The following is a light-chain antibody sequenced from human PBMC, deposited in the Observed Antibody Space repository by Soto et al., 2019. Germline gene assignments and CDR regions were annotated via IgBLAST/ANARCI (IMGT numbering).Light chain of an antibody. CDR2: DTS. Sequence: EIVLTQSPGVLSLSPGDRATLSCRTSQSVNSNSLAWYQQKPGQAPRLLLYDTSTRATGIPDRFSGSGSGTDFTLTINRLEPEDFAVYYCQQYGTSPPLTFGGGTEVEIK. J-gene: IGKJ4*01. CDR1: QSVNSNS. CDR3: QQYGTSPPLT. V-gene: IGKV3-20*01.